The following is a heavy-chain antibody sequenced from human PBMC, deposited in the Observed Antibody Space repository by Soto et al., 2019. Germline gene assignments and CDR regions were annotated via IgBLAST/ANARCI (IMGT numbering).Heavy chain of an antibody. Sequence: EVQLVESGGGLVQPGGSLKLCCAASGFTFSGSAMHWVRQASGKGLEWVGRIRSKANSYATAYAASVKGRFTISRDDSKNTAYLQMNSLKTEDTAVYYCTTSILAAQDYWGQGTLVTVSS. D-gene: IGHD6-6*01. CDR2: IRSKANSYAT. CDR1: GFTFSGSA. V-gene: IGHV3-73*02. J-gene: IGHJ4*02. CDR3: TTSILAAQDY.